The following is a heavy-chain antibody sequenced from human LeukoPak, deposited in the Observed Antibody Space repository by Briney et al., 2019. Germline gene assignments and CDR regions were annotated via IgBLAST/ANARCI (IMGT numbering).Heavy chain of an antibody. CDR3: ATEGGWQPTDYGDNVY. CDR1: GYTFTNYG. Sequence: ASVKVSCKASGYTFTNYGITWVRQAPGQGLEWMGWITPYHGNRNYAQKFQGRVTMTAETSTSTVYMELRSLKSDDTAVYYCATEGGWQPTDYGDNVYWGQGTLATVSS. J-gene: IGHJ4*02. CDR2: ITPYHGNR. V-gene: IGHV1-18*01. D-gene: IGHD4-17*01.